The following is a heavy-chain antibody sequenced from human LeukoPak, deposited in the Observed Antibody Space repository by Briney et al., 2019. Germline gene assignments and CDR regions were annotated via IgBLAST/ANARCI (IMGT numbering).Heavy chain of an antibody. D-gene: IGHD5-24*01. V-gene: IGHV3-21*01. CDR3: ARAGDGYNLNYYYMDV. CDR2: ISSSSSYI. CDR1: GFTFSSYS. Sequence: GGSLRLSCAASGFTFSSYSMNWVRQAPGKGLEWVSSISSSSSYIYYADSVKGRFTISRDNAKNSLYLQMNSLRAEDTAVYYCARAGDGYNLNYYYMDVWGKGTTVTVS. J-gene: IGHJ6*03.